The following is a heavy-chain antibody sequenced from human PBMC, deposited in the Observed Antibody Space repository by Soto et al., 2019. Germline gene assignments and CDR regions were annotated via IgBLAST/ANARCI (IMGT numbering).Heavy chain of an antibody. J-gene: IGHJ4*02. CDR1: GYTFTGYH. V-gene: IGHV1-18*01. Sequence: QVQLVQSGAEVKKPGASVKVSCKTSGYTFTGYHISWVRQAPGQGLEWMGWISAYNTNTNNAQKFQGRVTMTTDTLTSTAYMELRSLRSDDTAVYYCARDTPPTDYWGQGTLVTVSS. CDR3: ARDTPPTDY. CDR2: ISAYNTNT.